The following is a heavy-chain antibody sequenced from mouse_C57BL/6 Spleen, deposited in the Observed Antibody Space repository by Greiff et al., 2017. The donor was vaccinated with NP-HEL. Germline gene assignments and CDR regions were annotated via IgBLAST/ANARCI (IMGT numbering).Heavy chain of an antibody. CDR1: GYTFTSYW. Sequence: QVQLQQPGAELVKPGASVKMSCKASGYTFTSYWITWVKQRPGQGLEWIGDIYPGSGSTNYNEKFKSKATLTVDTSSSTAYMQLSSLTSEDSAVYYCARPSTVVEGYAMYYWGQGTSVTVSS. CDR2: IYPGSGST. CDR3: ARPSTVVEGYAMYY. D-gene: IGHD1-1*01. J-gene: IGHJ4*01. V-gene: IGHV1-55*01.